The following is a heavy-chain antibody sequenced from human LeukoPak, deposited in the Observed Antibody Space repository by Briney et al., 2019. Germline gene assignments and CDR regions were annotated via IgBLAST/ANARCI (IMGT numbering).Heavy chain of an antibody. J-gene: IGHJ4*02. D-gene: IGHD3-9*01. CDR2: INQGGSEK. CDR3: ARDGVDAGIYFDY. Sequence: GGSLRLSCAAPGFVFSSHWMSWVRQAPGKGLEWVANINQGGSEKYYVDSVNGRFTISRDNAKNSLYLQMNSLRVEDTAVYYCARDGVDAGIYFDYWGQGNLVTVSS. V-gene: IGHV3-7*01. CDR1: GFVFSSHW.